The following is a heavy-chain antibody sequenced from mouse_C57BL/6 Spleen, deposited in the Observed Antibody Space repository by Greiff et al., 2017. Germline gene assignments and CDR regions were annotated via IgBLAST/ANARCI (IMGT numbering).Heavy chain of an antibody. V-gene: IGHV1-64*01. CDR2: IHPNSGST. J-gene: IGHJ2*01. CDR3: ARSGYDGSDYFDD. CDR1: GYTFTSYW. D-gene: IGHD1-1*01. Sequence: VQLQQPGAELVKPGASVKLSCKASGYTFTSYWMHWVKQRPGQGLEWIGMIHPNSGSTNYNEKFKSKATLTVDKSSSTAYMQLSSLTSEDSAVYYCARSGYDGSDYFDDWGQGTTLTVSS.